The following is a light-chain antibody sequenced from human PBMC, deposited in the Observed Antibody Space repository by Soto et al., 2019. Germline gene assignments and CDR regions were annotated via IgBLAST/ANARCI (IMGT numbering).Light chain of an antibody. V-gene: IGKV1-39*01. CDR2: DAS. CDR3: QQHNSWPPV. J-gene: IGKJ2*01. CDR1: QSITTY. Sequence: DIQMTQSPSSLSASVGDRVTITCRASQSITTYSNWYQQKPGKAANLLIYDASSLQSGVPSRFSGSGSGTHFTLTISSLQPEDFAIYYCQQHNSWPPVFGQGTKLEIK.